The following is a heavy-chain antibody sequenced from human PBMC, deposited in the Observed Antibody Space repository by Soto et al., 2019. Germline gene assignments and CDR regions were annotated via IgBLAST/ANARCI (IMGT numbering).Heavy chain of an antibody. CDR3: AHRGVFDI. CDR1: GFSLSTSGMG. CDR2: IYWDDDT. V-gene: IGHV2-5*02. J-gene: IGHJ3*02. Sequence: QITVKESGPTLVKPTQTLTLTCTFSGFSLSTSGMGVGWVRQPPGKALEWLALIYWDDDTRYSPSLKSRLTITEDTTKNHVVLTMTNMDPVVIARYYCAHRGVFDIWGQGTMVTVSS.